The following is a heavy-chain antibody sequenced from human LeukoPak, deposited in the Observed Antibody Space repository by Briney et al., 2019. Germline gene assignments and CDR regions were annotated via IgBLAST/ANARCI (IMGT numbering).Heavy chain of an antibody. D-gene: IGHD2-15*01. CDR1: GFTFSSHN. CDR2: ISDSSITM. J-gene: IGHJ5*02. Sequence: GGSLRLSCAASGFTFSSHNMVWVRQPPGKGLEWISYISDSSITMYYADSVKGRFTISRDNAKNSLYLQMNSLRAEDTAVYYCAKDGGFCSGGFCYRLFDPWGQGTLVTVSS. CDR3: AKDGGFCSGGFCYRLFDP. V-gene: IGHV3-48*04.